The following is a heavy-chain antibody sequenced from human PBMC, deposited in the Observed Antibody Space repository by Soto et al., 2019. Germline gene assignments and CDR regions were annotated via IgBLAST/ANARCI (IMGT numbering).Heavy chain of an antibody. CDR3: ARGYYVSGSFYFDY. CDR1: GGSISSGGYY. CDR2: IYYSGST. V-gene: IGHV4-31*03. Sequence: SETLSLTCTVSGGSISSGGYYWSWIRQHPGKGLEWIGYIYYSGSTYYNPSLKSRVTISVDTSKNRFSLKLSSVTAEDTAVYYCARGYYVSGSFYFDYWGQGTLVTVSS. J-gene: IGHJ4*02. D-gene: IGHD3-10*01.